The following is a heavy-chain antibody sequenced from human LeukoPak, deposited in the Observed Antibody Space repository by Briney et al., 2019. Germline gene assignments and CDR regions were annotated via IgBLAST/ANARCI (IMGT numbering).Heavy chain of an antibody. D-gene: IGHD6-19*01. J-gene: IGHJ4*02. V-gene: IGHV1-46*01. CDR1: GGTFSSYA. CDR3: ARQIGYSSGWYLGSDY. CDR2: INPSGGST. Sequence: GSSVKVSCKASGGTFSSYAISWVRQAPGQGLEWMGIINPSGGSTSYAQKFQGRVTMTRDTSTSTVYMELSSLRSEDTAVYYCARQIGYSSGWYLGSDYWGQGTLVTVSS.